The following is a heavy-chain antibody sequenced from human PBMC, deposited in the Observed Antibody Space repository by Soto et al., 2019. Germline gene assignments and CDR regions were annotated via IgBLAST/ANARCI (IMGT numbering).Heavy chain of an antibody. CDR3: ARAMVVPAAQYNWFDP. CDR2: ISYDGSNK. D-gene: IGHD2-2*01. Sequence: GGSLRLSCAASGFTFSSYGMHWVRQAPGKGLEWVAVISYDGSNKYYADSVKGRFTISRDNSKNTLYLQMNSLRAEDTAVYYCARAMVVPAAQYNWFDPWGQGTQVTVSS. V-gene: IGHV3-30*03. J-gene: IGHJ5*02. CDR1: GFTFSSYG.